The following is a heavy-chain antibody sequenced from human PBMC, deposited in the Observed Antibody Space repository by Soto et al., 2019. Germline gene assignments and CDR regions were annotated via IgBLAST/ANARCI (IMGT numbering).Heavy chain of an antibody. D-gene: IGHD3-3*01. CDR2: IIPIFGTA. CDR3: AREGITILGVVIPNWFDP. Sequence: ASVKVSCKASGGTFSSYAISWVRQAPGQGLEWMGGIIPIFGTANYAQKFQGRVTITADKSTSTAYMELSSLRSEDTAVYYCAREGITILGVVIPNWFDPWGQGNLVTVSS. CDR1: GGTFSSYA. V-gene: IGHV1-69*06. J-gene: IGHJ5*02.